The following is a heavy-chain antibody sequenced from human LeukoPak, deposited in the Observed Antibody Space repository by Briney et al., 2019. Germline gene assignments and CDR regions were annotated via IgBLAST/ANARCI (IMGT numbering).Heavy chain of an antibody. J-gene: IGHJ3*02. V-gene: IGHV3-21*01. CDR1: GFTFSSFS. D-gene: IGHD3-22*01. CDR3: AKGSYYDSSGYYPDAFDI. Sequence: PGGSLRLSCAASGFTFSSFSMNWVRQAPGKGLEWVSSTSSSSSYIYYADSVKGRFTISRDNSKNTLYLQMNSLRAEDTAVYYCAKGSYYDSSGYYPDAFDIWGQGTMVTVSS. CDR2: TSSSSSYI.